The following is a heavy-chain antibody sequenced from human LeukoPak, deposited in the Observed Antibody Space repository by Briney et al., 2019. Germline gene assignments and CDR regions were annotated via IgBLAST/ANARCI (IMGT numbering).Heavy chain of an antibody. J-gene: IGHJ4*02. CDR1: GFTFSSYG. Sequence: GGSLRLSWAASGFTFSSYGMHWFRQAPGKGLEWVAVIWYDGSNKYYADSVKGRFTISRDNSKNTLYLQMNSLRAEDTAVYYCAKDGGASYGYLVYWGQGTLVTVSS. CDR3: AKDGGASYGYLVY. CDR2: IWYDGSNK. D-gene: IGHD5-18*01. V-gene: IGHV3-33*06.